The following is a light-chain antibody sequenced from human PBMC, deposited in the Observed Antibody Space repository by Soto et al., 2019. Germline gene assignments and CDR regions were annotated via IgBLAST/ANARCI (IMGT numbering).Light chain of an antibody. CDR3: SSYTSSSTLLV. J-gene: IGLJ3*02. CDR1: SSDVGGYNY. Sequence: QSALTQPASVSGSPGQSITISCTGTSSDVGGYNYVSWYQQHPGNAPKLMIYDVSNRPSGVSNRFSGSNSGNTASLTISVLQAEDEAAYYCSSYTSSSTLLVFGGGTKVTFL. V-gene: IGLV2-14*01. CDR2: DVS.